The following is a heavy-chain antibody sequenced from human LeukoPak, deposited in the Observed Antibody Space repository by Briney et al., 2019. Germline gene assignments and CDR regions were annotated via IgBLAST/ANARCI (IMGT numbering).Heavy chain of an antibody. Sequence: ASVKVSCKASGYTFTSYYMHWVRQAPGQGLEWMGIINPSGGSTSYAQKFQERVTITRDMSTSTAYMELSSLRSEDTAVYYCAAAPSYDFWSGYYPTYGMDVWGQGTTVTVSS. CDR1: GYTFTSYY. CDR2: INPSGGST. CDR3: AAAPSYDFWSGYYPTYGMDV. J-gene: IGHJ6*02. D-gene: IGHD3-3*01. V-gene: IGHV1-46*01.